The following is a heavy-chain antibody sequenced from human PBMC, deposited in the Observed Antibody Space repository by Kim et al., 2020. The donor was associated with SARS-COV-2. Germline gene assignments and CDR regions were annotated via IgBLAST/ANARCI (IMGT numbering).Heavy chain of an antibody. J-gene: IGHJ4*02. Sequence: GSGGSTDDADPVKGRFTISRDNAKNTLYLQMNSLRAEDTAVYYWAKDGVLGDQGTLVTVSS. CDR3: AKDGVL. D-gene: IGHD2-8*01. CDR2: GSGGST. V-gene: IGHV3-23*01.